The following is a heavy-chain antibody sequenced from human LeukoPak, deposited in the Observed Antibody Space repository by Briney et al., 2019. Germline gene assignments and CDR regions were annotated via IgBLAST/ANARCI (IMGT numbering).Heavy chain of an antibody. CDR2: MNPNTGNA. D-gene: IGHD1-26*01. J-gene: IGHJ4*02. CDR3: ARVGYSNSYDY. Sequence: GASVTVSFKASGYTFTNFDINWVRQATGQGLEGMGWMNPNTGNAGYAQKFQDRVTITWDASISTAYMDLSSLRSEDTAVYYCARVGYSNSYDYWGQGTQVTVSS. V-gene: IGHV1-8*01. CDR1: GYTFTNFD.